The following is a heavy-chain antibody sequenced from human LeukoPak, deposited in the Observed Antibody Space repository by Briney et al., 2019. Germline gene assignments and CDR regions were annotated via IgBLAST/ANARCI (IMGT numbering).Heavy chain of an antibody. V-gene: IGHV3-23*01. D-gene: IGHD2/OR15-2a*01. J-gene: IGHJ5*02. CDR1: GFTFSGYA. Sequence: GGSLRLSCAAPGFTFSGYAITWVRQAPGRGLECISTISGSGASTYYADSVKGRFTISRDNSRNTLFLQMNSLRAEDSAVYYCAKRSTTAYNWFDPWGQGTLVTVSS. CDR3: AKRSTTAYNWFDP. CDR2: ISGSGAST.